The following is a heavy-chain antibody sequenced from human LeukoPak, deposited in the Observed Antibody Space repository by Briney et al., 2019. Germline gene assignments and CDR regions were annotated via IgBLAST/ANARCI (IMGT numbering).Heavy chain of an antibody. V-gene: IGHV5-51*01. CDR3: ARHSVTMVRGVMDRWFDP. Sequence: GESLQISCKGSGYSFTSYWIGWVRQMPGKGPEWMGIIYPGDSDTRYSPSFQGQVTISADKSISTAYLQWSSLKASDTAMYYCARHSVTMVRGVMDRWFDPWGQGTLVTVSS. CDR2: IYPGDSDT. D-gene: IGHD3-10*01. J-gene: IGHJ5*02. CDR1: GYSFTSYW.